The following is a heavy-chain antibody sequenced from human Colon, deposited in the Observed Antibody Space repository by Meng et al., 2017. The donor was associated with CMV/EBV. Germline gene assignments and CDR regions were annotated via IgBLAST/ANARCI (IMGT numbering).Heavy chain of an antibody. Sequence: QAGGAGRLTPSETPSLTCAVYGESFSGYYCTWIRQPPGRGLEWIGESYYTGSTNYSPSLKGRVTISLDTSKNQFSLKLNSVTAADTAVYYCARATKSSCWEVLDYWGHGTLVTVSS. V-gene: IGHV4-34*01. CDR2: SYYTGST. CDR1: GESFSGYY. D-gene: IGHD2-2*01. CDR3: ARATKSSCWEVLDY. J-gene: IGHJ4*01.